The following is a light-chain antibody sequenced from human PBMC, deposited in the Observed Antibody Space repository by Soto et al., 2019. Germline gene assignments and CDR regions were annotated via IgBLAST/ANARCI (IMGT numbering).Light chain of an antibody. V-gene: IGKV3-20*01. Sequence: ENVLTQSPGTLSLSPGERATLSCRASQTVSTKYVAWYQQKPGQAPRLLIYVTSSRATGIPDRFSGSGSGTDFMLTISRLETEDFAVYYCQQYGTSTGVTFGPGTKLDIK. CDR3: QQYGTSTGVT. CDR1: QTVSTKY. CDR2: VTS. J-gene: IGKJ3*01.